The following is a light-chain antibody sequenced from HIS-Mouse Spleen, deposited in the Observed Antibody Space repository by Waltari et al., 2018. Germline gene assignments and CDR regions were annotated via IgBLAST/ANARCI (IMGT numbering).Light chain of an antibody. V-gene: IGLV3-21*03. J-gene: IGLJ2*01. CDR2: DDS. Sequence: SYVLTQPPSVSVAPGKTARITCGGNNIGSKSVHWNQQKPGQAPVLVVYDDSDRPSGIPGRFSGSNSGNTATLTISRVEAGDEADYYCQVWDSSSDHVVFGGGTKLTVL. CDR1: NIGSKS. CDR3: QVWDSSSDHVV.